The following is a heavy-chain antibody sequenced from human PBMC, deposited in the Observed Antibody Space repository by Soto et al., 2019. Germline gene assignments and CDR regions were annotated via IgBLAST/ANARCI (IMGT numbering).Heavy chain of an antibody. CDR1: GFTFSSYS. Sequence: EVHLVESGGGLVQPGGSLRLSCAASGFTFSSYSLNWVRQAPGKGLEWVSYITSSGTTVYYADSVRGRFTISRDNAKNSLYLQMNRLRDDDTAVYYCARGSSNWAYYFDCWGQGTLVNVSS. CDR3: ARGSSNWAYYFDC. J-gene: IGHJ4*02. V-gene: IGHV3-48*02. CDR2: ITSSGTTV. D-gene: IGHD6-13*01.